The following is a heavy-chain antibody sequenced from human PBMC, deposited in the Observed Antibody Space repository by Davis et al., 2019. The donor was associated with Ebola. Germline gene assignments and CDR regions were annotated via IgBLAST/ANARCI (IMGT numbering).Heavy chain of an antibody. D-gene: IGHD6-13*01. Sequence: SETLSLTCTVSGGSISSSSYYWGWIRQPPGKGLEWIGSIYYSGRTYYNPSLKSRVTISVDTSKNQFSLKLRSVTAADTAVYYCARALYGSNFDYWGQGTLVTVSS. CDR2: IYYSGRT. V-gene: IGHV4-39*07. CDR1: GGSISSSSYY. J-gene: IGHJ4*02. CDR3: ARALYGSNFDY.